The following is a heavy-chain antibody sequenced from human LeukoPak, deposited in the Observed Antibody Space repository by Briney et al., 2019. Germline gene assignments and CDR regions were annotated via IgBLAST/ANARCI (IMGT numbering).Heavy chain of an antibody. CDR1: GYTFTGYY. Sequence: ASVKVSCKASGYTFTGYYMHWLRQPPGQGLDWMGWNNPNSGGTNYAQKFQGRVTMTRDTSISTAYMELSRLRSDDTAVYYCARSGGSSSWYSVGYWGQGTLVTVSS. CDR3: ARSGGSSSWYSVGY. CDR2: NNPNSGGT. V-gene: IGHV1-2*02. J-gene: IGHJ4*02. D-gene: IGHD6-13*01.